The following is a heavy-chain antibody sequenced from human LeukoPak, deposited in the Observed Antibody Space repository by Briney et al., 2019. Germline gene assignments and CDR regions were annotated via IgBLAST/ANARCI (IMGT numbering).Heavy chain of an antibody. CDR1: GDSVSSNSAA. D-gene: IGHD3-3*01. CDR2: TYYRSKWYN. V-gene: IGHV6-1*01. CDR3: AREKNRDFWSGQLRSGFDH. J-gene: IGHJ4*02. Sequence: SQTLSLTCAISGDSVSSNSAAWNWIRQSPSRGLEWLGRTYYRSKWYNDYAVSVKSRITINPDTSKNQFSLKLSSVTAADTAVYYCAREKNRDFWSGQLRSGFDHWGQGTLVTVSS.